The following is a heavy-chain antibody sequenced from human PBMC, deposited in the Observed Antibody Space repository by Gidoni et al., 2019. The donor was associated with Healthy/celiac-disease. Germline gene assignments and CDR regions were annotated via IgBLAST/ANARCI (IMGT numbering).Heavy chain of an antibody. V-gene: IGHV4-39*01. CDR2: IYYSGST. D-gene: IGHD3-3*01. J-gene: IGHJ3*02. CDR1: GGSISSSSYY. CDR3: ARYRRITIFGATVDAFDI. Sequence: QLQLQESGPGLVKPSETLSLTCTVSGGSISSSSYYWGWIRQPPGKGLEWIGSIYYSGSTYYNPSLKSRVTISVDTSKNQFSLKLSSVTAADTAVYYCARYRRITIFGATVDAFDIWGQGTMVTVSS.